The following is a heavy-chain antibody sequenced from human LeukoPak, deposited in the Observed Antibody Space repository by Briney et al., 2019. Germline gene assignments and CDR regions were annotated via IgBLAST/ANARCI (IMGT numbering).Heavy chain of an antibody. CDR2: IKQDGSEK. J-gene: IGHJ3*02. CDR1: GFTFSSYW. Sequence: GGSLRLSCAASGFTFSSYWMSWVRQAPGKGLEWVANIKQDGSEKYYVDSVKGRFTISRDNAKNSLYLQMNSLRAEDTAVYFCARERQDTVIHSGAFDIWGQGTMVTVSS. CDR3: ARERQDTVIHSGAFDI. V-gene: IGHV3-7*01. D-gene: IGHD2-21*02.